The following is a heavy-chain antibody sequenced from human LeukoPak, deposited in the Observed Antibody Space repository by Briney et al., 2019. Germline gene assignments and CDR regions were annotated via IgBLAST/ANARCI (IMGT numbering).Heavy chain of an antibody. CDR2: IWYDGSNK. J-gene: IGHJ3*02. CDR1: GFTFSSYG. V-gene: IGHV3-33*01. CDR3: ARDGDYNDAFDI. D-gene: IGHD4-17*01. Sequence: PGGSLRLSCAASGFTFSSYGMHWVRQAPGKGLEWVAVIWYDGSNKYYADSVKGRFTISRDNSKNTLYLQMSSLRAEDTAVYYCARDGDYNDAFDIWGQGTMVTVSS.